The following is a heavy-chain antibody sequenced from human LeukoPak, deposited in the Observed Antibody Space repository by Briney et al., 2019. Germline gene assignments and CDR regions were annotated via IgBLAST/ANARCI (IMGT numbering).Heavy chain of an antibody. CDR3: ARDLAHYGSGKGVEGYYFDY. CDR1: GGSISSGGYY. D-gene: IGHD3-10*01. J-gene: IGHJ4*02. Sequence: PSQTLSLTCTVSGGSISSGGYYWSWIRQHPGKGLEWIGYIYYSGSTYYNPSLKSRVTISVDTSKNQFSLKLSSVTAADTAVYYCARDLAHYGSGKGVEGYYFDYWGQGTLVTVSS. CDR2: IYYSGST. V-gene: IGHV4-31*03.